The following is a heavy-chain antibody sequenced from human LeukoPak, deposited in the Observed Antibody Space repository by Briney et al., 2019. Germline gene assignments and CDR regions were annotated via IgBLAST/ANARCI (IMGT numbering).Heavy chain of an antibody. CDR2: IKQDVTEK. Sequence: GGSLRLSCAASGFTFSSYWMSWVRQAPGKGLEWVAYIKQDVTEKYYVDSVKGRFSISRDNAKNSLYLQMNSLRTEDTALYYCARQDYYKSSGYSYLAYDYWGQGTLVTVSS. J-gene: IGHJ4*02. D-gene: IGHD3-22*01. CDR1: GFTFSSYW. V-gene: IGHV3-7*03. CDR3: ARQDYYKSSGYSYLAYDY.